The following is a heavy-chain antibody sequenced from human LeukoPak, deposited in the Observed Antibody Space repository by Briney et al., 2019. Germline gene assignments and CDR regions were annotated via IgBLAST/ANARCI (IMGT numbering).Heavy chain of an antibody. Sequence: SETLSLTCTVSGGSISSGGYYWSWIRQHPGKGLEWIGYIYYSGSTYYNPSLKSRVTISVDTSKNQFSLKLSSVIAADTAVYYCARDKRGQWLVPWGQGTLVTVSS. D-gene: IGHD6-19*01. V-gene: IGHV4-31*03. CDR2: IYYSGST. CDR3: ARDKRGQWLVP. J-gene: IGHJ5*02. CDR1: GGSISSGGYY.